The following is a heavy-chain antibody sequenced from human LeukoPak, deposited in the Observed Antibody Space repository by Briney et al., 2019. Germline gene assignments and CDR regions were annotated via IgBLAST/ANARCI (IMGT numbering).Heavy chain of an antibody. CDR2: IYSGGST. CDR3: ARIRWYCSGGSCYSYYYYYYMDV. CDR1: GFTVSSNY. D-gene: IGHD2-15*01. J-gene: IGHJ6*03. Sequence: PGGSLRLSCAASGFTVSSNYMSWVRQAPGKGLEWVSVIYSGGSTYYADSVKGRFTISRDNSKNTLYLQMNSLRAEDTAVYYCARIRWYCSGGSCYSYYYYYYMDVWGKGTTVTVSS. V-gene: IGHV3-53*01.